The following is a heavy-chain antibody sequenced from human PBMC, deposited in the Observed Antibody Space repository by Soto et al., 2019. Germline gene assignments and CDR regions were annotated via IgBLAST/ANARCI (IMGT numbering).Heavy chain of an antibody. J-gene: IGHJ5*02. CDR1: GGTFSSYT. V-gene: IGHV1-69*02. D-gene: IGHD6-13*01. CDR2: IIPILGIA. CDR3: AICVGIAAAGTPNWFYP. Sequence: SVKVSCKASGGTFSSYTISWVRQAPGQGLEWMGRIIPILGIANYAQKFQGRVTITADKSTSTAYMELSSLRSEDTAVYYCAICVGIAAAGTPNWFYPWGQGTLVTVSS.